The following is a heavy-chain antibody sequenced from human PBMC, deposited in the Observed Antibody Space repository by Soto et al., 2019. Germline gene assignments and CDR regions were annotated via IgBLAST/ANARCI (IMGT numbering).Heavy chain of an antibody. CDR1: GYTFTSYY. CDR3: ARGVSSMVRGVPRDYYYYGMDV. V-gene: IGHV1-46*01. Sequence: AASVKVSCKASGYTFTSYYMHWVRQAPGQGLEWMGIINPSGGSASYAQKFQGRVTMTRDTSTSTVYMELSSLRSEDTAVYYCARGVSSMVRGVPRDYYYYGMDVWGQGTTVTVSS. D-gene: IGHD3-10*01. CDR2: INPSGGSA. J-gene: IGHJ6*02.